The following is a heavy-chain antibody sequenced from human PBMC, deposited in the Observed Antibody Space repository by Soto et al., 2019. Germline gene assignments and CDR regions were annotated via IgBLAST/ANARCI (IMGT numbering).Heavy chain of an antibody. CDR1: GGTFSSYT. CDR2: IIPILGIA. D-gene: IGHD2-8*01. J-gene: IGHJ4*02. CDR3: AREGYCTNGVCYRAPDY. Sequence: QVQLVQSGAELKKPGSSVKVSCKASGGTFSSYTISWVRQAPGQGLEWMGRIIPILGIANYAQKFQGRVTITADKSTSTAYMELSSLRSEDTAVYYCAREGYCTNGVCYRAPDYWGQGTLVTVSS. V-gene: IGHV1-69*08.